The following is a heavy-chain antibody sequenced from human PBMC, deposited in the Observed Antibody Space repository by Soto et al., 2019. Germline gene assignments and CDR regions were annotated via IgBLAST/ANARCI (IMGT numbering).Heavy chain of an antibody. Sequence: SVKVSCKASGGTFSSYTISWVRQAPGQGLEWMGRIIPILSIANYAQKFQGRVTITADKSTSTAYMELSSLRSEDTAVYYCARDLSYGETTGFDYWGQGTLVTVSS. CDR3: ARDLSYGETTGFDY. V-gene: IGHV1-69*04. J-gene: IGHJ4*02. CDR2: IIPILSIA. CDR1: GGTFSSYT. D-gene: IGHD4-17*01.